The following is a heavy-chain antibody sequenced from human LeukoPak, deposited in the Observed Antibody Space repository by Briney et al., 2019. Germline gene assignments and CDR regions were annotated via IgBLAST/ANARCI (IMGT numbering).Heavy chain of an antibody. Sequence: GGSLRLSCAASGFTFSSYWMHWVRQAPGKGLMWVSRINPDETSTSYADSVKGRFTISRDNAKNSLYLQMNSLRAEDTALYYCAKGGFGELLISSGFDYWGQGTLVTVSS. V-gene: IGHV3-74*01. CDR2: INPDETST. J-gene: IGHJ4*02. CDR3: AKGGFGELLISSGFDY. D-gene: IGHD3-10*01. CDR1: GFTFSSYW.